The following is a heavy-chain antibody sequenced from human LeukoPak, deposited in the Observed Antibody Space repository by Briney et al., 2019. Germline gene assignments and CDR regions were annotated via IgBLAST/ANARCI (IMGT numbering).Heavy chain of an antibody. D-gene: IGHD3-22*01. CDR2: ISWNSGSI. Sequence: GGSLRLSCAASGFTFDDYAMHWVRQAPGKGLEWVSGISWNSGSIGYADSVKGRFTISRDNAKNSLYLQMNSLRAEDTALYYCAKDARYDSSGYLNYWGQGTLATVSS. CDR1: GFTFDDYA. CDR3: AKDARYDSSGYLNY. J-gene: IGHJ4*02. V-gene: IGHV3-9*01.